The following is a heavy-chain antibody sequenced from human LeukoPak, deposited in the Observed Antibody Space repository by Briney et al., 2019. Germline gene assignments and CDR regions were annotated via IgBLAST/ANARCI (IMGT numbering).Heavy chain of an antibody. V-gene: IGHV3-23*01. CDR2: ITNTGGNA. J-gene: IGHJ4*02. CDR3: AVTLVGTTREFDY. Sequence: GGSLRLSCAASGFTFSSYAMSWVRQASGKGLDWVSVITNTGGNAYYADSVKGRFTISRDNSKNTLFLEMNSLRGDDTALYYCAVTLVGTTREFDYWGQGTLVTVSS. CDR1: GFTFSSYA. D-gene: IGHD1-7*01.